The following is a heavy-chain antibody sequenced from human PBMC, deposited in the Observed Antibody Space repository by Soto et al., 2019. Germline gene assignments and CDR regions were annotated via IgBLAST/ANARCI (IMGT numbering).Heavy chain of an antibody. CDR1: GYSFTSYW. Sequence: GEPLKISCKGSGYSFTSYWISWVRQMPGKGPEWMGRIDPSDSYTNYSPSFQGHVTISADKSISTAYLQWSSLKASDTAMYYCARYSGSYYDYWGQGTLVTVSS. J-gene: IGHJ4*02. V-gene: IGHV5-10-1*01. CDR2: IDPSDSYT. D-gene: IGHD1-26*01. CDR3: ARYSGSYYDY.